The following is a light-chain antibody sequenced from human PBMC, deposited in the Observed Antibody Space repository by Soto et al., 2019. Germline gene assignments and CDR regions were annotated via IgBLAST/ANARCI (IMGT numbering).Light chain of an antibody. Sequence: EIEMTQSPATLSVSPGERATLSCRASQSVSTNVAWYQQKPGQAPRLLIYGASIRATTTPPRFSGSGSGTEFTLTISSLQSEDFAVYYCQQYNNWPAWTFGQGTKVDIK. V-gene: IGKV3-15*01. CDR3: QQYNNWPAWT. J-gene: IGKJ1*01. CDR2: GAS. CDR1: QSVSTN.